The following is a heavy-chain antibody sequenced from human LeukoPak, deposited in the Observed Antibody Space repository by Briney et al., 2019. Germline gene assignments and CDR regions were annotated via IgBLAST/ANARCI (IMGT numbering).Heavy chain of an antibody. CDR3: ARGSAALGFGY. CDR2: IGAGGTFT. CDR1: GFTFSSYA. V-gene: IGHV3-23*01. J-gene: IGHJ4*02. Sequence: GGSLRLSCTASGFTFSSYAMNWVRQAPGKGLEWVSGIGAGGTFTYYADSVKGRFTISRDNSRNTLYLQMNSLRAEDTAVYYCARGSAALGFGYWGQGTLVTVSS. D-gene: IGHD5-18*01.